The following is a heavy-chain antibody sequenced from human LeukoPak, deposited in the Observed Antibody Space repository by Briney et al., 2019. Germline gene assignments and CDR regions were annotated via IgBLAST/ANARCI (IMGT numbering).Heavy chain of an antibody. CDR3: ARVRGQGGYGSGYFDY. J-gene: IGHJ4*02. CDR1: GITVSSNF. CDR2: IYSGGST. D-gene: IGHD3-16*01. Sequence: GGSLRLSCTVSGITVSSNFMSWVRQAPGKGLEWVSVIYSGGSTYYADSVKGRFSISRDNSKNTVYLQMNSLIAEDTAVYFCARVRGQGGYGSGYFDYWGQGTLVTVSS. V-gene: IGHV3-66*01.